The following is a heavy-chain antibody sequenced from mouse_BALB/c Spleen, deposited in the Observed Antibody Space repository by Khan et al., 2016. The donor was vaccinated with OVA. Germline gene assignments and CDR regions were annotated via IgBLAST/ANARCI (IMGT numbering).Heavy chain of an antibody. Sequence: VQLQESGPGLVAPSQSLSITCTVSGFSLTSYGVHWVRQPPGKGLEWLEVIWAGGSTNYNSALLSRLSISKDNSKSQVFLKMNSLQTDDTAMYYCARDTTVESYWYFDVWGAGTTVTVSS. D-gene: IGHD1-1*01. CDR1: GFSLTSYG. CDR2: IWAGGST. CDR3: ARDTTVESYWYFDV. V-gene: IGHV2-9*02. J-gene: IGHJ1*01.